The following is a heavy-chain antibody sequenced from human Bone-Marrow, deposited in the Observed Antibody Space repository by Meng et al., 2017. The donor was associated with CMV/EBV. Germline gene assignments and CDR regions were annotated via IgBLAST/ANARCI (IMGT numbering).Heavy chain of an antibody. V-gene: IGHV4-34*01. CDR2: INRSGSS. Sequence: ESLKISCGVYGGSFSDYYWSWIRQPPGKGLEWIGEINRSGSSSYNPSLKSRVTISIDTSKNQFSLKVNSVTAAETAIYHCARESFSVAGSLYYGMDVWGQGTTVTVSS. CDR1: GGSFSDYY. J-gene: IGHJ6*01. D-gene: IGHD6-19*01. CDR3: ARESFSVAGSLYYGMDV.